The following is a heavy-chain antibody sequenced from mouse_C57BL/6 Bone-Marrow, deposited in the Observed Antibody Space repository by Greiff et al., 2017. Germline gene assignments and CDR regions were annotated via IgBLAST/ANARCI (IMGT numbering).Heavy chain of an antibody. CDR2: IDPSDSYT. J-gene: IGHJ2*01. V-gene: IGHV1-69*01. CDR3: ARALMITTLFDY. Sequence: VQLQQSGAELVMPGASVKLSCKASGYTFTSYWMHWVKQRPGQGLEWIGEIDPSDSYTNYNQKFKGKSTLTVDKSSSTAYMQLSSLTSEDSAVYYCARALMITTLFDYWGQGTTLTVSS. CDR1: GYTFTSYW. D-gene: IGHD2-4*01.